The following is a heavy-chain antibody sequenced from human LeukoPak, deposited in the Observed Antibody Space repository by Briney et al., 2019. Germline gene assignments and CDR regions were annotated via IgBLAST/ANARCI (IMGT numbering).Heavy chain of an antibody. Sequence: RSSETLSLTCTVSGGSISSGSYYWSWIRQPAGKGLGWIGRIYTSGSTNYNPSLKSRVTISVDTSKNQFSLKLSSVTAADTAVYYCARQGKQLDSGPDYWGQGTLVTVSS. J-gene: IGHJ4*02. CDR3: ARQGKQLDSGPDY. CDR2: IYTSGST. D-gene: IGHD6-6*01. CDR1: GGSISSGSYY. V-gene: IGHV4-61*02.